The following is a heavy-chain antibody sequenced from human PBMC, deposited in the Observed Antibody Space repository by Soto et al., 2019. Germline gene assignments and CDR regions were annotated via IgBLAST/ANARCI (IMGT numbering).Heavy chain of an antibody. CDR2: ISYDGSNK. V-gene: IGHV3-30*18. CDR3: AKGPVASNWFDP. CDR1: GFTFSSYG. Sequence: QVQLVESGGGVVQPGRSLRLSCAASGFTFSSYGMHWVRQAPGKGLEWVAVISYDGSNKYYADSVKGRFTISRDNSKNTLYLQMNSLRAEDTAVYYCAKGPVASNWFDPWGQGTLVTVSP. D-gene: IGHD5-12*01. J-gene: IGHJ5*02.